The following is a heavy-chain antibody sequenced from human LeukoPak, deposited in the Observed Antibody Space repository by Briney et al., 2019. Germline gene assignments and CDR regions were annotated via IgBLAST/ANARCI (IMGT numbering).Heavy chain of an antibody. V-gene: IGHV3-11*04. Sequence: GGSLRLSCAASGFTFINYWMSWVRQAPGKGLEWVSYISSSGSTIYYADSVKGRFTISRDNAKNSLYLQMNSLRAEDTAVYYCAMEGGYSYGFMDVWGKGTTVTVSS. CDR2: ISSSGSTI. D-gene: IGHD5-18*01. J-gene: IGHJ6*03. CDR3: AMEGGYSYGFMDV. CDR1: GFTFINYW.